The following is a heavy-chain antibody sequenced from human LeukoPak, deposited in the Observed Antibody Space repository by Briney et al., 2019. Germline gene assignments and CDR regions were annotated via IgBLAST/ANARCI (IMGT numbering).Heavy chain of an antibody. J-gene: IGHJ6*03. CDR2: INPNSGGT. CDR1: GYTFTGYY. CDR3: ARGSGSFPYYYYYMDV. Sequence: ASVKVSCKASGYTFTGYYMHWVRQAPGQGLEWMGWINPNSGGTNYAQKFQGRVTITADESTSTAYMELSSLRSEDTAVYYCARGSGSFPYYYYYMDVWGKGTTVTISS. D-gene: IGHD6-13*01. V-gene: IGHV1-2*02.